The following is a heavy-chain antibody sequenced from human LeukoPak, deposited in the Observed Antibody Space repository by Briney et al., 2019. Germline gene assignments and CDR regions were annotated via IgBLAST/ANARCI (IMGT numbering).Heavy chain of an antibody. CDR2: IIPIFGTA. J-gene: IGHJ4*02. D-gene: IGHD6-13*01. V-gene: IGHV1-69*05. CDR3: ARQQQLVPGDY. CDR1: GGTFSSYA. Sequence: ASVKVSCKASGGTFSSYAISWVRQAPGQGLEWMGGIIPIFGTANYAQKFQGRVTMTRNASISTAYMELSSLRSDDTAVYYCARQQQLVPGDYWGQGTLVTVSS.